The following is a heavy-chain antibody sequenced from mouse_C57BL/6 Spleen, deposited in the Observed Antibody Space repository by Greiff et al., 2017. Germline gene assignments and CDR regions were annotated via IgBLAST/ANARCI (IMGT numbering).Heavy chain of an antibody. Sequence: VQLQQSGPGLVKPSQSLSLTCSVTGYSITSGYYWNWIRQFPGNKLEWMGYISYDGSNNYNPSLKNRISITRDTSKNQFFLKLNSVTTEDTATYYCAEEAYWGQGTLVTVSA. CDR3: AEEAY. J-gene: IGHJ3*01. CDR2: ISYDGSN. V-gene: IGHV3-6*01. CDR1: GYSITSGYY.